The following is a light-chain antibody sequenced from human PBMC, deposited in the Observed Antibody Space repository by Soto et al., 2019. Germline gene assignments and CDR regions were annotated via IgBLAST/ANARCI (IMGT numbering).Light chain of an antibody. V-gene: IGKV3-11*01. Sequence: EIVLTQSPATLYLSPGERATLSCRASQSVSSYLAWYQQKPGQAPRLLIYDASNRATGIPARFSGSGSGTDFTLTISSLQPEDCAVYYCQQRSNWPTCGGGNRVEIK. CDR3: QQRSNWPT. CDR1: QSVSSY. J-gene: IGKJ4*01. CDR2: DAS.